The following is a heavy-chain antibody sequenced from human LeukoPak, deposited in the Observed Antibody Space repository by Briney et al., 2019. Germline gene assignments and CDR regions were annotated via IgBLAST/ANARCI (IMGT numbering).Heavy chain of an antibody. CDR1: RFTFSNAW. CDR2: IKSKTDGGTT. D-gene: IGHD1-26*01. J-gene: IGHJ4*02. V-gene: IGHV3-15*01. CDR3: TTDLGIVGAYFDY. Sequence: GGSLRLSCAASRFTFSNAWMSWVRQAPGKGLEWVGRIKSKTDGGTTDYAAPVKGRFTISRDDSKNTLYLQMNSLKTEDTAVYYCTTDLGIVGAYFDYWGQGTLVTVSS.